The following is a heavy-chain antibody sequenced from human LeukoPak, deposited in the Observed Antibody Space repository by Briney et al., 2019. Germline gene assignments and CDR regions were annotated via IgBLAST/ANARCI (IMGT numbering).Heavy chain of an antibody. CDR1: GYTFTSYG. CDR2: ISANNGDT. D-gene: IGHD3-16*01. Sequence: ASVKVSCKASGYTFTSYGIAWVRQTPGQGLQWMGWISANNGDTSYSQKLQGRVTMTTDTSTNTAYMELRSLTSDDTAVYYCARDPPGLTLGSPGDYWGQGTLVIVSS. CDR3: ARDPPGLTLGSPGDY. J-gene: IGHJ4*02. V-gene: IGHV1-18*01.